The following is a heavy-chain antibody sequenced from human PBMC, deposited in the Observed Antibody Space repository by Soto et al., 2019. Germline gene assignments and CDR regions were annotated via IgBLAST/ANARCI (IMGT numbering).Heavy chain of an antibody. Sequence: SQTLSLTCAISGDSVSSNSAAWNWIRQSPSRGLEWLGRTYYRSKWYNDYAVSVKSRITINPDTSKNQFSLQLNSVTPEDTAVYYCARDQYPQWLVRSHYDYGMDVWGQRTTVTVSS. CDR1: GDSVSSNSAA. V-gene: IGHV6-1*01. J-gene: IGHJ6*02. D-gene: IGHD6-19*01. CDR2: TYYRSKWYN. CDR3: ARDQYPQWLVRSHYDYGMDV.